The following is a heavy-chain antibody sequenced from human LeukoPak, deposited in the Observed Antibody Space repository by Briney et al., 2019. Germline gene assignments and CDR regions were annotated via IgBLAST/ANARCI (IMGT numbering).Heavy chain of an antibody. V-gene: IGHV3-7*01. J-gene: IGHJ4*02. CDR2: IKQEGSEK. CDR1: GFTFRSHW. CDR3: ARLMGDRTIYDS. D-gene: IGHD1-26*01. Sequence: RGSLRLSCAASGFTFRSHWMSWVRQPPGDELEWVASIKQEGSEKYYVDSVRGRFTVSRDNAKNSLYLQMNSLRAEDTAVYYCARLMGDRTIYDSWGQGTLVNVSS.